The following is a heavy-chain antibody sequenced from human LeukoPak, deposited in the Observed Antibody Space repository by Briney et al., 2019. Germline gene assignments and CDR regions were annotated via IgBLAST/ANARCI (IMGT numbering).Heavy chain of an antibody. CDR1: GGSFSGYY. J-gene: IGHJ5*02. V-gene: IGHV4-34*01. Sequence: SETLSLTCAVYGGSFSGYYWSWIRQPPGKGLEWIGEINHSGSTNYNPSLKSRVTISVDTSKNQFSLNLSSVTAADTAVYYFARLWGVATPEGDWFDPWGQGTLVTVSS. D-gene: IGHD5-12*01. CDR3: ARLWGVATPEGDWFDP. CDR2: INHSGST.